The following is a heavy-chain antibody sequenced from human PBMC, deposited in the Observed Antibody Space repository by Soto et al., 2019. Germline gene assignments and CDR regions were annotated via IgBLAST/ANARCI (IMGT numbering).Heavy chain of an antibody. CDR2: THHSGST. V-gene: IGHV4-34*01. CDR3: ARTTAAIHLNY. CDR1: GGSLSGNY. Sequence: QAQLQQWGTGLLKPSETLSLTCAVYGGSLSGNYWGWIRQPPGKGLEWIGETHHSGSTAYNPSLKSRVTISVDTSRNQFSLKLISVTAADTAVYYCARTTAAIHLNYWSQGTLVTVSS. D-gene: IGHD2-21*02. J-gene: IGHJ4*02.